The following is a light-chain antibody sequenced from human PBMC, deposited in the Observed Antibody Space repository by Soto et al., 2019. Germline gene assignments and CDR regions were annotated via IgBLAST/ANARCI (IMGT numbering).Light chain of an antibody. CDR3: QQRNNWPPVT. J-gene: IGKJ4*01. CDR1: QSVSRH. Sequence: EIVLTQSPATLSLSPGERATLSCRASQSVSRHLAWYQQKPGQAPRLLIYDASNRATGIPARFSGSGSGTDFTLTVSSLEPEDFAVYYCQQRNNWPPVTFGGGTKVEIK. V-gene: IGKV3-11*01. CDR2: DAS.